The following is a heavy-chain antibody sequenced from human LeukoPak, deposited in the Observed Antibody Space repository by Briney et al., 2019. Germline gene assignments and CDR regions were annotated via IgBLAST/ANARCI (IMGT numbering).Heavy chain of an antibody. CDR3: ARCLAAAGTTWFDP. V-gene: IGHV4-28*01. CDR1: GYSISSSNW. CDR2: IYYSGRT. D-gene: IGHD6-13*01. Sequence: SDTLSLTCAVSGYSISSSNWRGSIRPTPGTGLEWIGYIYYSGRTYYNPSLKSRVTMSVDTSKNQFSLKLSSVTAVDTAVYYCARCLAAAGTTWFDPWGQGALVTVCS. J-gene: IGHJ5*02.